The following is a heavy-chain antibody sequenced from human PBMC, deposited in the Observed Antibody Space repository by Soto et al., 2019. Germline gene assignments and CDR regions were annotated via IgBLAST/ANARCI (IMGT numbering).Heavy chain of an antibody. D-gene: IGHD1-7*01. J-gene: IGHJ4*02. CDR2: IYRTGST. Sequence: PSETLSLTCAVSGGSVTSNNWWTWVRQPPGQGLEWIGEIYRTGSTNYNPSLKSRVTISLDKSENQFSLKVTSLTAADTAVYSGASRDPGTSVDYWGQGTLVTVSS. V-gene: IGHV4-4*02. CDR3: ASRDPGTSVDY. CDR1: GGSVTSNNW.